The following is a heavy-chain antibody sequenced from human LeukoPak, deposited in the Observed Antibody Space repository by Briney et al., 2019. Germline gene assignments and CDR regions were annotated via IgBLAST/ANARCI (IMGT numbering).Heavy chain of an antibody. CDR2: ISGSGGIT. J-gene: IGHJ4*02. D-gene: IGHD3-22*01. V-gene: IGHV3-23*01. CDR3: AKDPTDFDNSGQTYFDS. CDR1: GFTFSSYG. Sequence: GGSLRLSCAASGFTFSSYGMSWVRQAPGKGLEWVSAISGSGGITFYADSVKGRFTISRDNSKNTLFLQMNSLRAEDTAVYYCAKDPTDFDNSGQTYFDSWGQGTLVTVSS.